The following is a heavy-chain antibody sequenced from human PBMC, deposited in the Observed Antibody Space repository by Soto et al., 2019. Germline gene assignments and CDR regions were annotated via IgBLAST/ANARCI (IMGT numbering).Heavy chain of an antibody. Sequence: SETLSLNCAVYGGSFSGYYWSWIRQPPGKGLEWIGEINHSGSTNYNPSLKSRVTISVDTSKNQFSLKLSSVTAADTAVYYCARWRRAAAPYGMDVWGQGTTVTVSS. D-gene: IGHD6-13*01. CDR2: INHSGST. J-gene: IGHJ6*02. CDR1: GGSFSGYY. CDR3: ARWRRAAAPYGMDV. V-gene: IGHV4-34*01.